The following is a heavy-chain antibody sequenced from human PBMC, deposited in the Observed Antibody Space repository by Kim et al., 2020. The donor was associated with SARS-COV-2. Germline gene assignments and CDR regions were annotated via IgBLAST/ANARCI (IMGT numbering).Heavy chain of an antibody. CDR2: IWYDGSNK. J-gene: IGHJ4*02. CDR1: GFTFSSYG. CDR3: ARDPSAAGTPWYFDY. Sequence: GGSLRLSCAASGFTFSSYGMHWVRQAPGKGLEWVAVIWYDGSNKYYADSVKGRFTISRDNSKNTLYLQMNSLRAEDTAVYYCARDPSAAGTPWYFDYWGQGTLVTVSS. D-gene: IGHD6-13*01. V-gene: IGHV3-33*01.